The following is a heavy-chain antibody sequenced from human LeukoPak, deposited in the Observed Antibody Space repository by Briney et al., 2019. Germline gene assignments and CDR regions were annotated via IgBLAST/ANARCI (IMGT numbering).Heavy chain of an antibody. CDR3: ASGEWPQDY. J-gene: IGHJ4*02. CDR2: IYSDGTT. Sequence: GGSLRLSCAASGFTVSGNYMSWVRQAPGKRLEWVSLIYSDGTTYYADSVKGRFTISRDNSKNTLYLQLNRVRVEDTAVYYCASGEWPQDYWGQGTLVTVSS. V-gene: IGHV3-53*01. D-gene: IGHD3-3*01. CDR1: GFTVSGNY.